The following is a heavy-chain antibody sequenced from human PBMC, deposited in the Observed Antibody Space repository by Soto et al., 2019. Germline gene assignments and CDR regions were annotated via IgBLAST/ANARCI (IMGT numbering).Heavy chain of an antibody. V-gene: IGHV1-18*01. CDR2: ISAYNGNT. J-gene: IGHJ6*02. D-gene: IGHD3-3*01. Sequence: QVQLVQSGAEVKKPGASVKVSCKASGYTFTSYGISWVRQAPGQGLEWMGWISAYNGNTNYAQKLQGRVTMTTDTSTSTAYMELRRLRSDDTAVYYCARDGYDFWSGYYNDYYYGMDVWGQGTTVTVSS. CDR3: ARDGYDFWSGYYNDYYYGMDV. CDR1: GYTFTSYG.